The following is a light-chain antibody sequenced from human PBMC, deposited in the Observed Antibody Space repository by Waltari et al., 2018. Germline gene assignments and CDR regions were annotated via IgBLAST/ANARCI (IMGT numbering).Light chain of an antibody. Sequence: QSVLTQPPSASGTPGQRVTISCSGSRSIIGITYVYWYQHLPGTTPKLLICRNNRRPYPLHDPYSVSKSGTSASLSISGLRSEDEADYYCAAWDDTLSAVLFGGGTNLTVL. CDR2: RNN. J-gene: IGLJ3*02. V-gene: IGLV1-47*01. CDR1: RSIIGITY. CDR3: AAWDDTLSAVL.